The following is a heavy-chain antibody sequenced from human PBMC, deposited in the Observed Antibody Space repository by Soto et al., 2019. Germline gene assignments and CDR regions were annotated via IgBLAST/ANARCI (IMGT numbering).Heavy chain of an antibody. CDR3: AGSPSGWEYFHH. J-gene: IGHJ1*01. V-gene: IGHV3-33*01. CDR1: GFTFSNYG. D-gene: IGHD6-19*01. CDR2: IWSDGSNK. Sequence: QVQLVESGGGVVQPGRSLRLSCAASGFTFSNYGMHWVRQAPGKGPEWVAVIWSDGSNKYYADSVKGRFTISRDNSKNTLYLQMNSLRAEDTSVYYCAGSPSGWEYFHHWGQGTLVTVSS.